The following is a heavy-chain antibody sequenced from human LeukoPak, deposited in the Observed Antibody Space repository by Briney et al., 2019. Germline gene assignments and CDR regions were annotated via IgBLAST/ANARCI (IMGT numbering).Heavy chain of an antibody. D-gene: IGHD2-15*01. CDR2: IKQDGSEK. Sequence: GGSLRLSCAASGFTFSSYWMSWVRQAPGKGLEWVANIKQDGSEKYYVDSVRGRFTISRDNAKNSLYLQMNSLRADDTAVYYCAKDLGCGGGTCYDNRLDWGQGTLVTVSS. V-gene: IGHV3-7*03. J-gene: IGHJ4*02. CDR1: GFTFSSYW. CDR3: AKDLGCGGGTCYDNRLD.